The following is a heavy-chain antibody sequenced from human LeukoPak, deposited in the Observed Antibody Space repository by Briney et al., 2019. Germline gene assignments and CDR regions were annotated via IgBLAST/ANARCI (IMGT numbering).Heavy chain of an antibody. CDR1: GGSISSYY. D-gene: IGHD6-13*01. J-gene: IGHJ6*02. CDR3: ARGGSRYGMDV. V-gene: IGHV4-59*12. Sequence: SETLSLTCTVSGGSISSYYWSWIRQPPGKGLEWIGYIYHSGSTYYNPSLKSRVTISVDRSKNQFSLKLSSVTAADTAVYYCARGGSRYGMDVWGQGTTVTVSS. CDR2: IYHSGST.